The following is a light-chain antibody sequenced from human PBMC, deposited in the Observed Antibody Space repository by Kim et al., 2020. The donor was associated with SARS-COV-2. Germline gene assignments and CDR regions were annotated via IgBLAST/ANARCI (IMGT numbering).Light chain of an antibody. CDR3: QQYFTTPPT. CDR1: QSVLYRSNNKNH. V-gene: IGKV4-1*01. CDR2: WAS. J-gene: IGKJ4*01. Sequence: ATINCKSSQSVLYRSNNKNHLAWYQQKPGQPPKLLVYWASTRESGVPDRFSGSGSGTDFTLTISSLQAEDVAVYYCQQYFTTPPTCGGGTKVDIK.